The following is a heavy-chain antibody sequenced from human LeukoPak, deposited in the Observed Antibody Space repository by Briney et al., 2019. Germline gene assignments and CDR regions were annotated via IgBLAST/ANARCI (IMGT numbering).Heavy chain of an antibody. D-gene: IGHD3-10*01. Sequence: GGSLRPAWAASGFSFSTYWMSWVRHAPGKGLEWVASIKQDGSEKYYVDSVKGRFTISRDNAKNSLYLQMNSLRAEDTAVYYCARGLGGSGSYPNADYWGQGTLVTVSS. CDR3: ARGLGGSGSYPNADY. V-gene: IGHV3-7*01. CDR1: GFSFSTYW. J-gene: IGHJ4*02. CDR2: IKQDGSEK.